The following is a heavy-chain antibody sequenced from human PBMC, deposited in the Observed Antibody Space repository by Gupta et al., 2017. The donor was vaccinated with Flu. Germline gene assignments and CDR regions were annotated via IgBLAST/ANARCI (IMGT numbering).Heavy chain of an antibody. CDR1: RFNFRGSW. D-gene: IGHD2-8*01. J-gene: IGHJ4*02. CDR3: TRDNGCKQFDY. CDR2: IKEDGSVR. Sequence: CVASRFNFRGSWMTWVRQAPGKGLEWVVNIKEDGSVRNYVASVRGRFTISRDNAKNILYLQMNSLRVEDTSVYYCTRDNGCKQFDYWGQGTLVTVSS. V-gene: IGHV3-7*01.